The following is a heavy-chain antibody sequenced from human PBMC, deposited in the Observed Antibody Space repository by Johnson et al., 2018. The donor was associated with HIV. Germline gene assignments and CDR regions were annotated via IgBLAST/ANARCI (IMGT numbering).Heavy chain of an antibody. Sequence: QLVESGGGVVQPGRSLRLSCAASGFSFSNYAMDWVRQAPGKGLEWVAVISYDGSNKYYADSVKGRFTFSRDNSKNTLYLQMNSLRSEDNVVYYCAKFDVNHAFDIWGQGTTVTVSS. CDR2: ISYDGSNK. D-gene: IGHD2/OR15-2a*01. CDR1: GFSFSNYA. CDR3: AKFDVNHAFDI. J-gene: IGHJ3*02. V-gene: IGHV3-30*18.